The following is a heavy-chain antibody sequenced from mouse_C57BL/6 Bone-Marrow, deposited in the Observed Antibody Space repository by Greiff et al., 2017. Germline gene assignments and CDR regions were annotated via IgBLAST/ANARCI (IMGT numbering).Heavy chain of an antibody. CDR1: GFNIKDYY. J-gene: IGHJ1*01. CDR3: AITKVVARGYFDV. V-gene: IGHV14-2*01. CDR2: IDPEDGET. Sequence: VQLKESGAELVKPGASVKLSCTASGFNIKDYYMHWVKQRTEQGLEWIGRIDPEDGETKYAPKFQGKATITADTSSNTAYLQLSSLTSEDTAVYYCAITKVVARGYFDVWGAGTTVTVSS. D-gene: IGHD1-1*01.